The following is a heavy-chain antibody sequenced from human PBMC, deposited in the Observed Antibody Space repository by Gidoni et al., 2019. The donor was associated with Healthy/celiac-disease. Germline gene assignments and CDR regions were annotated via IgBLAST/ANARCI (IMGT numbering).Heavy chain of an antibody. V-gene: IGHV3-9*01. Sequence: EVQLVESGGGLVQPGRSLRLSCAASGFTFADYAMHWVRQAPGKGLEWVSGISWNSGSIGYADSVKGRFTISRDNAKNSLYLQMNSLRAEDTALYYCAKDPGWNYVLYYFDYWGQGTLVTVSS. J-gene: IGHJ4*02. CDR1: GFTFADYA. D-gene: IGHD1-7*01. CDR3: AKDPGWNYVLYYFDY. CDR2: ISWNSGSI.